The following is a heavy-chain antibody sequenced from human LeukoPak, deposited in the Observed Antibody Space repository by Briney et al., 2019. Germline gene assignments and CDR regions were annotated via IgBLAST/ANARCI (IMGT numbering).Heavy chain of an antibody. D-gene: IGHD3-3*01. CDR2: IISSSSYI. Sequence: GGSLRLSCAASGFTFSSYSMNWVRQAPGKGLESVASIISSSSYIYYADSVKGRFTISRDNAKNSVYLQINSLRAENTAVYYCERDVRFLEWLDGYYDYYMDVWGKRRTV. V-gene: IGHV3-21*01. CDR3: ERDVRFLEWLDGYYDYYMDV. J-gene: IGHJ6*03. CDR1: GFTFSSYS.